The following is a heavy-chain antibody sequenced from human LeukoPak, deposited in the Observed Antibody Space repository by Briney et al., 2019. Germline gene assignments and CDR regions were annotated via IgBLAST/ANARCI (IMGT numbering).Heavy chain of an antibody. CDR3: ARDSHRHSGYYFDY. Sequence: SQTLSLTCTVSGGSISSGSYHWSWIRQPAGKGLEWIGRIYTSGSTNYNPSLKSRVTISVDTSKNQFPLKLSSVTAADTAVYYCARDSHRHSGYYFDYWGQGTLVTVSS. V-gene: IGHV4-61*02. J-gene: IGHJ4*02. CDR1: GGSISSGSYH. CDR2: IYTSGST. D-gene: IGHD1-14*01.